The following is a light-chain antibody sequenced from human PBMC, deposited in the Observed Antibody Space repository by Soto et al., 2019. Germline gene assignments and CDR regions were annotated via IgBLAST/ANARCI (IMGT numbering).Light chain of an antibody. CDR3: TSFTSSITLV. CDR1: SSDVGGYNY. CDR2: EVS. J-gene: IGLJ2*01. V-gene: IGLV2-14*01. Sequence: QSALTQPASVSGSPGQSITISCTGTSSDVGGYNYVSWYQQHPGKAPKLMIYEVSNRPSGVSNRFSGSKSDNTASLTISGLQAEDDADYYCTSFTSSITLVFGGGTKLTVL.